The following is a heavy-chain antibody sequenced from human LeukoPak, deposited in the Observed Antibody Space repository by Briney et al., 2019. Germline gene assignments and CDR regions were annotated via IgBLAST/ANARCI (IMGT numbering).Heavy chain of an antibody. CDR3: VRHPRRGTWRVDY. V-gene: IGHV4-39*01. CDR1: GGSISSSSYF. CDR2: IYYSGIT. D-gene: IGHD1-1*01. J-gene: IGHJ4*02. Sequence: SETLSLTCTVSGGSISSSSYFWGWIRQPPGKGLEWIGNIYYSGITYYNPFLKSRVTISVDTSKNQFSLKLSSVTATDTAVYFCVRHPRRGTWRVDYWGQGTLVTVSS.